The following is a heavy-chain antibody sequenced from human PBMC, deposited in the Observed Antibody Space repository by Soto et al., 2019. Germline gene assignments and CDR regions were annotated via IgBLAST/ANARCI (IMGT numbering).Heavy chain of an antibody. CDR2: IYYSGST. D-gene: IGHD2-15*01. CDR3: ARDLGYCSGGSCFRGEYNWFDP. Sequence: QVQLQESGPGLVKPSETLSLTCTVSGGSISSYYWSWIRQPPGKGLEWIGYIYYSGSTNYNPSLKSRVTISVDTSKNQFSLKLSSVTAADTAVYYCARDLGYCSGGSCFRGEYNWFDPWGQGTLVTVSS. CDR1: GGSISSYY. V-gene: IGHV4-59*01. J-gene: IGHJ5*02.